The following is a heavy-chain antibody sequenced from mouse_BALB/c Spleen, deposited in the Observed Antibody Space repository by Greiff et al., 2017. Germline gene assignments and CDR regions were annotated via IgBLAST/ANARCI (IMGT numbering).Heavy chain of an antibody. Sequence: VQLKESGGGLVKPGGSLKLSCAASGFTFSSYTMSWVRQTPEKRLEWVATISSGGSYTYYPDSVKGRFTISRDNAKNTLYLQMSSLKSEDTAMYYCTRDQTTMITRWFAYWGQGTLVTVSA. V-gene: IGHV5-6-4*01. CDR2: ISSGGSYT. CDR3: TRDQTTMITRWFAY. J-gene: IGHJ3*01. CDR1: GFTFSSYT. D-gene: IGHD2-4*01.